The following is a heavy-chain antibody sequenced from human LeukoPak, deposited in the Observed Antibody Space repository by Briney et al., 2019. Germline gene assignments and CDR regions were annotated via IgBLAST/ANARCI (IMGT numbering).Heavy chain of an antibody. Sequence: PSETLSLTCTVSGYSINNGYYWSWIRQPPGKGLEWIVYIYYSGSTNYNPSLKSRVTISADTSKNEFSLKLTSVTAADTAMYYCARDRGDGYGSESWFDSWGQGTLVTVSS. CDR3: ARDRGDGYGSESWFDS. V-gene: IGHV4-61*01. J-gene: IGHJ5*01. CDR1: GYSINNGYY. D-gene: IGHD5-18*01. CDR2: IYYSGST.